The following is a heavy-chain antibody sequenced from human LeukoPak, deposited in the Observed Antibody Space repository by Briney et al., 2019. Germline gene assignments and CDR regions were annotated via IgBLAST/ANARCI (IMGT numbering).Heavy chain of an antibody. CDR2: INPNSGST. J-gene: IGHJ4*02. CDR3: ARGSPLVSAKHFDY. V-gene: IGHV1-2*02. D-gene: IGHD6-13*01. Sequence: GASVKVSCKASGYTFTGYYMHWVRQAPGQGLEWMGWINPNSGSTNYAQKFQGRVTMTRDTSISAAYMELSRLRSDDTAVYYCARGSPLVSAKHFDYWGQGTLVTVSS. CDR1: GYTFTGYY.